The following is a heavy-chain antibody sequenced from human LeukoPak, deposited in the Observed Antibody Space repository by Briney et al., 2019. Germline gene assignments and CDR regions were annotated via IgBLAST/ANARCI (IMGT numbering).Heavy chain of an antibody. Sequence: SETLSLTCTVSGGSLTSGDYYWTWVRQPPGKGLEWIGYIYHSGITYSNPSLKSRVTISVDTSKNQFSLKLTSVTAADTAVYYCARAPGAFDIWGQGTLVTVSS. V-gene: IGHV4-30-4*01. CDR1: GGSLTSGDYY. D-gene: IGHD3-10*01. CDR2: IYHSGIT. CDR3: ARAPGAFDI. J-gene: IGHJ3*02.